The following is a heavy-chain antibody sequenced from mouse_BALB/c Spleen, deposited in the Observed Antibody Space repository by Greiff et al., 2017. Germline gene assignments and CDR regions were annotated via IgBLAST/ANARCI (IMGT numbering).Heavy chain of an antibody. CDR2: ISYSGST. Sequence: EVQVVESGPSLVKPSQTLSLTCSVTGDSITSGYWNWIRKFPGNKLEYMGYISYSGSTYYNPSLKSRISITRDTSKNQYYLQLNSVTTEDTATCYCARRRAYGNYGGLAYWGQGTLVTVSA. V-gene: IGHV3-8*02. CDR1: GDSITSGY. J-gene: IGHJ3*01. D-gene: IGHD2-1*01. CDR3: ARRRAYGNYGGLAY.